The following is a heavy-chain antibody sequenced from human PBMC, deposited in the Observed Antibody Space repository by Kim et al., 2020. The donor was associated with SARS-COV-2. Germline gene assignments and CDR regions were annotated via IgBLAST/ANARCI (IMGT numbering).Heavy chain of an antibody. V-gene: IGHV4-30-2*01. D-gene: IGHD6-19*01. Sequence: NPTLKRGVTISVQRSKNQFSLKLRAVTAADTAVYYCAREGRYSSGWYEYWGQGTLVTVSS. J-gene: IGHJ4*02. CDR3: AREGRYSSGWYEY.